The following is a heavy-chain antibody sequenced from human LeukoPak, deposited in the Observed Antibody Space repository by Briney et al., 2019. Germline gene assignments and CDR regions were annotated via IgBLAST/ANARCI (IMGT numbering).Heavy chain of an antibody. Sequence: PSETLSLTCTVSGGSISGYYWNWIRQPPGKGLEWLGYIYPSGNSDYNPSLKSRVSMSVDTSKKQISLRLSSVTAADTAVYYCTRGTRIAAGVYNIDFWGQGTLVTVSS. CDR1: GGSISGYY. CDR2: IYPSGNS. D-gene: IGHD1-1*01. V-gene: IGHV4-4*09. J-gene: IGHJ4*02. CDR3: TRGTRIAAGVYNIDF.